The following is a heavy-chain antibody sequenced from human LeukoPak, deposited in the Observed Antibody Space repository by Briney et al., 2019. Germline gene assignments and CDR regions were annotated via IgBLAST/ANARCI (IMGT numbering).Heavy chain of an antibody. CDR3: ARDTPAGMYYYYYGMDV. V-gene: IGHV3-11*01. Sequence: GGSLRLSCAASGFTFSDYYMSWIRQAPGKGLEWVSYISSSGSTIYYADSVKGRFTISRDNAKNSLYLQMNSLRAEDTAVYYCARDTPAGMYYYYYGMDVWGQGTTVTVSS. D-gene: IGHD2-2*01. J-gene: IGHJ6*02. CDR2: ISSSGSTI. CDR1: GFTFSDYY.